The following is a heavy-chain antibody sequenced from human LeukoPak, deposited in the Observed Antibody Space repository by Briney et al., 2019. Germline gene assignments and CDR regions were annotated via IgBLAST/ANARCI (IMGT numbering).Heavy chain of an antibody. D-gene: IGHD5-18*01. CDR3: ARGGYQQTSTFDF. CDR1: GDSISSSPYY. CDR2: VFYSGTT. J-gene: IGHJ4*02. V-gene: IGHV4-39*07. Sequence: SETLSLTCAVSGDSISSSPYYWVWIRQPPGKGLEWIRGVFYSGTTYYNPSLKSRVTISVDTSKNQFSLQLRSVTAADTAVYYCARGGYQQTSTFDFWGQGTLVTVSS.